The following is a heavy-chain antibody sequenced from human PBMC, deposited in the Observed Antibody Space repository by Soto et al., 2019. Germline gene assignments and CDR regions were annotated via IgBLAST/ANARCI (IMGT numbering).Heavy chain of an antibody. J-gene: IGHJ4*02. V-gene: IGHV4-39*07. CDR3: ARGPPLGY. Sequence: SETLSLTCTVSGDSISSSSYYWGWIRQPPGKGLEWIGSIYYSGSTYYNPSLKSRVTISVDTSKNQFSLKLSSVTAADTAVYYCARGPPLGYWGQGTLVTVSS. CDR1: GDSISSSSYY. CDR2: IYYSGST.